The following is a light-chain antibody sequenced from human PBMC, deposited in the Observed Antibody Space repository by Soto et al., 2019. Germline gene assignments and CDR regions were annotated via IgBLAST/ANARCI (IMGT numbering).Light chain of an antibody. CDR2: DAS. CDR1: QSVTSGY. CDR3: YQRSSWPWT. Sequence: EIVLTQSPATLSLYPGETATLSCRASQSVTSGYLTWYQHKPGQAPRLLLYDASRRAPGLPARVSGSGSVTHFALTIRALEPEDFAVYYCYQRSSWPWTFGQGTKLEMK. J-gene: IGKJ2*02. V-gene: IGKV3-11*01.